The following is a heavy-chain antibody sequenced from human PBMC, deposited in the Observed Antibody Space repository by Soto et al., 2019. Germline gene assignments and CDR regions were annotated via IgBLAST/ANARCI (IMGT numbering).Heavy chain of an antibody. J-gene: IGHJ4*02. Sequence: QVQLVESGGGVVQPGRSLRLSCAASGFTFSSYGMHWVRQAPGKGLEWVAVIWYDGSNKYYADSVKGRFTISRDNSKNTLYLQMNSLRDEDTAVYYCAREDYGSGSFDYWGKGTLVTGSS. CDR1: GFTFSSYG. CDR3: AREDYGSGSFDY. CDR2: IWYDGSNK. V-gene: IGHV3-33*01. D-gene: IGHD3-10*01.